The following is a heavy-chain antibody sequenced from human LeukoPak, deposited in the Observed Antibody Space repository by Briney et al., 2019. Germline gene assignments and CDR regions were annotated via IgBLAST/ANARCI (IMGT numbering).Heavy chain of an antibody. J-gene: IGHJ4*02. CDR2: ILQSGST. V-gene: IGHV4-4*02. CDR3: ARESWSYASKFHY. D-gene: IGHD3-16*01. CDR1: GDSISSNYW. Sequence: SGTLSLTCAVSGDSISSNYWWSWVRQSPGKGLEWIGEILQSGSTNYNPSLRSRVTISIDKSKNQFSLNLSSVTAADTAVYYCARESWSYASKFHYWGQGTLVTVSS.